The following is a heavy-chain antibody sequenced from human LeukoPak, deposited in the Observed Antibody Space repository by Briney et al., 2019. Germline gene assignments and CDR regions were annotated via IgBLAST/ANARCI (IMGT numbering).Heavy chain of an antibody. CDR3: ARQHPYYYYYYMDV. V-gene: IGHV4-34*01. J-gene: IGHJ6*03. D-gene: IGHD2-21*01. CDR1: GGSFNGYY. Sequence: SETLSLTCAVYGGSFNGYYWSWIRQPPGKGLEWIGEINHSGSTNYNPSLKSRVTISVDTSKNQFSLKLSSVTAADTAVYYCARQHPYYYYYYMDVWGKGTTVTVSS. CDR2: INHSGST.